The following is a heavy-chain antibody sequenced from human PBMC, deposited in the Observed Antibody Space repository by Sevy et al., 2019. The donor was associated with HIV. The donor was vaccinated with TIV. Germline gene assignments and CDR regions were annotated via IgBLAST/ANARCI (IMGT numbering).Heavy chain of an antibody. Sequence: ASVKVSCKVSGYTLTKLSIHWVRQAPGKGLEWMGDFDPQDGETIYAERFQGRLTMTVDTSTDTAYMGLSSLKSEDTAVYYCATVGLRYYSGASSYQGDWFDPWGQGTLVTVSS. D-gene: IGHD2-15*01. V-gene: IGHV1-24*01. CDR1: GYTLTKLS. CDR2: FDPQDGET. CDR3: ATVGLRYYSGASSYQGDWFDP. J-gene: IGHJ5*02.